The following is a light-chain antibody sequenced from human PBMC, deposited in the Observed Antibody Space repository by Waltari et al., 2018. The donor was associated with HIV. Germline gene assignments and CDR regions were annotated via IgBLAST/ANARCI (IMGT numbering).Light chain of an antibody. CDR1: QSLLHSNGNTD. Sequence: EIVMTQSPLSLPVTPGEPAPISCRASQSLLHSNGNTDLDWYLQKPGQSPQFLIYLASSRAAGVPDRFTGSGSGTDFTLKISRVEAEDVGIYYCMQALQTPYTFGQGTKLE. V-gene: IGKV2-28*01. CDR3: MQALQTPYT. CDR2: LAS. J-gene: IGKJ2*01.